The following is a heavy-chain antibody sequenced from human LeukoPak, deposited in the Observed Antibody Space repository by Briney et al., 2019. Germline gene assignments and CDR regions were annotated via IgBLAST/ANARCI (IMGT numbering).Heavy chain of an antibody. V-gene: IGHV3-21*04. D-gene: IGHD4-23*01. CDR1: GFTFSSYS. Sequence: PGGSLRLSCAASGFTFSSYSMNWVRQAPGKGLEWVSSISSSSSYIYYADSVKGRFTISRDNAKNSLYLQMNSLRAEDTALYYCAREEEDGGNSDYWGQGTLVTVSS. J-gene: IGHJ4*02. CDR2: ISSSSSYI. CDR3: AREEEDGGNSDY.